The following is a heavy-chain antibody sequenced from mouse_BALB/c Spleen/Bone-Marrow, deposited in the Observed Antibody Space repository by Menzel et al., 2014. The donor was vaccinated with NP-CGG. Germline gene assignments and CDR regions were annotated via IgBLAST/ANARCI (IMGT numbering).Heavy chain of an antibody. J-gene: IGHJ4*01. CDR2: IYPGSGNT. CDR1: GYTFTDYY. CDR3: ARWHWGAMDY. V-gene: IGHV1-84*02. Sequence: QVQLQQSGPELVKPGATVKISCKASGYTFTDYYINWVKRKPGQGLEWIGWIYPGSGNTKYNEKFKGKATLTVDTSSSTAYMQLSSLTSEDTAVYFCARWHWGAMDYWGQGTSVTVSS.